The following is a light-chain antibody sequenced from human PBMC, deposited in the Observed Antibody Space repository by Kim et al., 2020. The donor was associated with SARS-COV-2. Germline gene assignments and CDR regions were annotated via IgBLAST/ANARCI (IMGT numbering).Light chain of an antibody. Sequence: QSALTQPPSASGSPGQSVTISCTGTSSDVGAYNYVSWYQQHPGKAPKLMIFEANKRPSGVPDRFSGSKSGNTASLTVSGLQAEDEADYYCSSYAGSNNFEVFGGGTQLTVL. V-gene: IGLV2-8*01. CDR1: SSDVGAYNY. CDR3: SSYAGSNNFEV. CDR2: EAN. J-gene: IGLJ3*02.